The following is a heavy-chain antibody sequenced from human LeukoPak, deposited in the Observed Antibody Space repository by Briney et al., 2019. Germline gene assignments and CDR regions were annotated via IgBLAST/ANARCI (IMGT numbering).Heavy chain of an antibody. CDR1: GFTFGDYA. J-gene: IGHJ4*02. CDR3: ARLYYDFWSKGYYFDY. Sequence: GGSLRLSCTASGFTFGDYAMSWFRQAPGKGLEWVANINQDGREIYYVDSVKGRFTISRDNSKNTLYLQMNSLRAEDTAVYYCARLYYDFWSKGYYFDYWGQGTLVTVSS. CDR2: INQDGREI. V-gene: IGHV3-7*03. D-gene: IGHD3-3*01.